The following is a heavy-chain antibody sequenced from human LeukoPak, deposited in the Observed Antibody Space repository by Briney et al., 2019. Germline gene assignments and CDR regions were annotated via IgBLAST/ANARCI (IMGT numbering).Heavy chain of an antibody. D-gene: IGHD2-15*01. CDR2: VYYSGST. CDR1: GDSISTYY. Sequence: SETLSLTCTVSGDSISTYYWSWVRQPPGKGLEWIGYVYYSGSTNYNPSLKGRVTISVDTSKNQFSLKLNSVTAADTAVYYCARGRCSGGSCYSAFYYYGMDVWGQGTTVTVSS. V-gene: IGHV4-59*01. CDR3: ARGRCSGGSCYSAFYYYGMDV. J-gene: IGHJ6*02.